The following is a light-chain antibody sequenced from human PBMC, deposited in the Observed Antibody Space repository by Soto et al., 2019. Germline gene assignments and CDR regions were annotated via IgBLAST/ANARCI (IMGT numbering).Light chain of an antibody. Sequence: DIQMGQAPSSVSGSVGDRVSITGRASQSIKNSLNWYQHKPGGAPNLLIYSASSLHVGVPSRFSGSKSGPDFTLTISGLQPEDFATYYCQQFYSAPVTFGQGTRLEIK. J-gene: IGKJ5*01. V-gene: IGKV1-39*01. CDR3: QQFYSAPVT. CDR1: QSIKNS. CDR2: SAS.